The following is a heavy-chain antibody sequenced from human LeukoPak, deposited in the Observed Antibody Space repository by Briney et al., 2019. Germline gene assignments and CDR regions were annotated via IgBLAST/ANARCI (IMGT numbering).Heavy chain of an antibody. J-gene: IGHJ6*02. CDR1: GFTFSSYS. Sequence: PGGSLRLSCAASGFTFSSYSMNWVRQAPGKGLEWVSSISSSSSYIYYADSVKGRFTISRDNAKNSLYLQMNSLRADDSAVYYCARDPQSSMDVWGQRTTATVSS. CDR2: ISSSSSYI. V-gene: IGHV3-21*01. CDR3: ARDPQSSMDV.